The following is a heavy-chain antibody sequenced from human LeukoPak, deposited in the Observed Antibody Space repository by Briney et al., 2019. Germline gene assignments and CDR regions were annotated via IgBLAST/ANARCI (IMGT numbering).Heavy chain of an antibody. CDR1: GGSFSGYY. CDR2: INHSGST. V-gene: IGHV4-34*01. Sequence: PSETLSLTCGVYGGSFSGYYWGWIRQPPGKGLEWIGEINHSGSTNYNPSLKSRVTISVDTSKNQFSLKLSSVTAADTAVYYCANTGYSSGWYYFDYWGQGTLVTVSS. CDR3: ANTGYSSGWYYFDY. D-gene: IGHD6-19*01. J-gene: IGHJ4*02.